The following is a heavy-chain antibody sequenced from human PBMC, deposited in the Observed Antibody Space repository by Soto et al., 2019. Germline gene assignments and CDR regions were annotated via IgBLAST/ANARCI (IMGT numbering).Heavy chain of an antibody. J-gene: IGHJ4*02. Sequence: SETLSLTCTVSGGSISSGGYYWSWIRQHPGKGLEWIGYIYDSGSTYSNPSLKSQVTISVDTSKNHFSLTLSSVTAADTAVYYCARGPSGDKVHYWGQGALVTVSS. CDR3: ARGPSGDKVHY. CDR2: IYDSGST. CDR1: GGSISSGGYY. D-gene: IGHD7-27*01. V-gene: IGHV4-30-4*08.